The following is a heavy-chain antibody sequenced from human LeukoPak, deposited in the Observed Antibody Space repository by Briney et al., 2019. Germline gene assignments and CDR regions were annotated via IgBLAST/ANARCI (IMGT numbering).Heavy chain of an antibody. Sequence: GRSLRLSCAASGFTFSSYGMHWVRQAPGKGLEWVAVIWYDGSNKYYADSVKGRFTISRDNSKNTLYLQMNSLRAEDTAVYYCAKGSHSSGYYVFDYWGQGTLVTVSS. D-gene: IGHD3-22*01. J-gene: IGHJ4*02. CDR2: IWYDGSNK. CDR1: GFTFSSYG. V-gene: IGHV3-33*06. CDR3: AKGSHSSGYYVFDY.